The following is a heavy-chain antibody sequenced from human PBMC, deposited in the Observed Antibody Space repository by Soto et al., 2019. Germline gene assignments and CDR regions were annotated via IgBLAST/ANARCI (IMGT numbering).Heavy chain of an antibody. J-gene: IGHJ6*04. D-gene: IGHD3-3*01. CDR2: IWYDGSNK. CDR1: GFTFSSYG. V-gene: IGHV3-33*01. Sequence: QVQLVESGGGVVQPGRSLRLSCAASGFTFSSYGMHWVRQAPGKGLEWVAVIWYDGSNKYYADSVKGRFTISRDNSKNTLYLQMNSLRAEDTAVYYCARTYYDFWSGPSHMDVWGKGTTVTVSS. CDR3: ARTYYDFWSGPSHMDV.